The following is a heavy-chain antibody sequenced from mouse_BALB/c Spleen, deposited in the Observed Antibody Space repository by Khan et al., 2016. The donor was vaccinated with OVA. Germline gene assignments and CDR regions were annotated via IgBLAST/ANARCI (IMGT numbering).Heavy chain of an antibody. J-gene: IGHJ1*01. CDR2: IFPGDDST. CDR3: ARHDYGGMLYWEFDG. V-gene: IGHV1S56*01. CDR1: GYTFTSYD. Sequence: QVQLQQSGAELVKPGASVKLSCKASGYTFTSYDINWVRQRPEQGLEWIGWIFPGDDSTKYNEKFKGKATLTSDKSSSTAYMQLSRRTAEDSAVYVWARHDYGGMLYWEFDGWGAGTTVTVSS. D-gene: IGHD1-2*01.